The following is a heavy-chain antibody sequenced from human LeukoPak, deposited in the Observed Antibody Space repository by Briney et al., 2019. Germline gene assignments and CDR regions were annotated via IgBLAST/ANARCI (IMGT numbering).Heavy chain of an antibody. V-gene: IGHV1-2*02. D-gene: IGHD6-13*01. Sequence: ASVKVSCKASGYTFTGNYKHWVRKAPGPGLEWMGWINPNSGGTNYAQKFQGRVTMTRDTSISTAYMELSRLRSDDTAVYYWARSVGAAAGTDAFDIRGQGTMVTVSS. CDR2: INPNSGGT. J-gene: IGHJ3*02. CDR3: ARSVGAAAGTDAFDI. CDR1: GYTFTGNY.